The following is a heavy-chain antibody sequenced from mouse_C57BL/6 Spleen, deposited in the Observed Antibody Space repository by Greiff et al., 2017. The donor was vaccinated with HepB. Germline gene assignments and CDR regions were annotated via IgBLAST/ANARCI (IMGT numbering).Heavy chain of an antibody. CDR1: GYTFTSYW. CDR2: IYPSDSET. D-gene: IGHD3-2*02. J-gene: IGHJ4*01. CDR3: ARSAQATPYYAMDY. Sequence: VQLQQPGAELVRPGSSVKLSCKASGYTFTSYWMDWVKQRPGQGLEWIGNIYPSDSETHYNQKFKDKATLTVDKSSSTAYMQLSSLTSEDSAVYYCARSAQATPYYAMDYWGQGTSVTVSS. V-gene: IGHV1-61*01.